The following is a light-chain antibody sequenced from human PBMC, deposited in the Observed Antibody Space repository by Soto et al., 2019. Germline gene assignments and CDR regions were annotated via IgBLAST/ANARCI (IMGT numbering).Light chain of an antibody. J-gene: IGLJ2*01. CDR2: DNN. CDR1: SSNIGNNY. CDR3: GTWDTSLSAVV. Sequence: QSVLTQPPSVSAAPGQKVTISCSGSSSNIGNNYVSLYQHLPGTAPKLLIYDNNERPSGIPDRFSGSKSGTSATLGITGLQTGDEADYYCGTWDTSLSAVVFGGGTKVTVL. V-gene: IGLV1-51*01.